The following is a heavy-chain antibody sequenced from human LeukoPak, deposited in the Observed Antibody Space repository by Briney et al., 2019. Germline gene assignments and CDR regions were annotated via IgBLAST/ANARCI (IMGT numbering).Heavy chain of an antibody. Sequence: PSETLSLTCAVYGGSFSGYYWSWIRQPPGKGLEWIGEINHSGSTNYNPSLKSRVTISVDTSKNQFSLKLSSVTAADTAVYYCARPDNYCSSTSCYSYGMDVWGQGTTVTVSS. V-gene: IGHV4-34*01. D-gene: IGHD2-2*01. J-gene: IGHJ6*02. CDR1: GGSFSGYY. CDR2: INHSGST. CDR3: ARPDNYCSSTSCYSYGMDV.